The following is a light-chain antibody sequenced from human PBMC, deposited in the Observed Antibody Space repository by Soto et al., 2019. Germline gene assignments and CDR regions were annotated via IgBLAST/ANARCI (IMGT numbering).Light chain of an antibody. CDR1: QGIRND. Sequence: IQMTQSPSSLSASVGDRVTITCRASQGIRNDLGWYQQKPGKAPKLLIYAASSLQSGVPSRFSGSGSATEFTLTISSLQPDDFATDYCQQYSSYWTFAQGTKVDIK. CDR2: AAS. V-gene: IGKV1-17*01. CDR3: QQYSSYWT. J-gene: IGKJ1*01.